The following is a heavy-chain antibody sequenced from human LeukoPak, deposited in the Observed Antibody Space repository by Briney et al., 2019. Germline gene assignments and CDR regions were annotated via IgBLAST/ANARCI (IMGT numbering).Heavy chain of an antibody. V-gene: IGHV4-4*02. CDR2: IHHSGNI. CDR1: GGSISSRNW. J-gene: IGHJ6*03. Sequence: SGTLSLTCAVSGGSISSRNWWSWDRQPPGKGLEWIAEIHHSGNINYNPSLKSRVTISVDKSKNQFSLKLSSVTDADTAVYYCVRIRGFGADYYYYYMDVWGKGSTVTVSS. CDR3: VRIRGFGADYYYYYMDV. D-gene: IGHD3-10*01.